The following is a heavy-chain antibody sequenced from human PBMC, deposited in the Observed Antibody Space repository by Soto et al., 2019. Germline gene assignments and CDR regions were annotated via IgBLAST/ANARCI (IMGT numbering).Heavy chain of an antibody. Sequence: PGGSLRLSCAASGFTVGSDYMTWVRQAPGKGLEWVSVLYTAGGTSYADSVKGRFTISRDNAKNSLYLQMNSLRAEDTAVYYCARDRGDYSSSWYGYYYGMDVWGQGTTVTVSS. CDR2: LYTAGGT. D-gene: IGHD6-13*01. V-gene: IGHV3-53*01. CDR3: ARDRGDYSSSWYGYYYGMDV. J-gene: IGHJ6*02. CDR1: GFTVGSDY.